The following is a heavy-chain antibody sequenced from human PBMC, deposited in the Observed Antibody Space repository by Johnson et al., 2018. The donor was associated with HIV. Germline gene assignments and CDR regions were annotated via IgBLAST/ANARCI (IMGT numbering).Heavy chain of an antibody. CDR2: ISYDGSSK. CDR1: GFTFSSYG. J-gene: IGHJ3*02. CDR3: ARGGYCSGGRCYSIHAFDI. D-gene: IGHD2-15*01. Sequence: VQLVESGGGVVKPGRSLRLYCAASGFTFSSYGMHWVRQAPGKGLEWVAVISYDGSSKYYADSVKGRFTISRDNSKNTLYLQMNSLRAEDTAMYYCARGGYCSGGRCYSIHAFDIWGQGTMVTVSS. V-gene: IGHV3-30*03.